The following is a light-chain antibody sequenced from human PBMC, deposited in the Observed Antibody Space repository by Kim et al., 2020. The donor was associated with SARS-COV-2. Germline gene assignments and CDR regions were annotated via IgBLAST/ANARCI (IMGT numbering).Light chain of an antibody. J-gene: IGLJ1*01. V-gene: IGLV3-1*01. Sequence: VSPGQKAPITCAGDKLGDKCASWYQQKPGQAPVVVIFRDNRRPSGIPERFSGSNSGNTATLTISGTQAMDEADYYCQAWDSSIYVFGTGTKVTVL. CDR3: QAWDSSIYV. CDR1: KLGDKC. CDR2: RDN.